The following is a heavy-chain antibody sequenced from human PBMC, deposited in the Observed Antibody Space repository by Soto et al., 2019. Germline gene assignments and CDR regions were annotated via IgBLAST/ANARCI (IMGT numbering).Heavy chain of an antibody. Sequence: PHRLWYSAAGGNFGNYAVPWSRKTQGKGLEYVSAISSNGGSTYYADSVKGRFTISRDNSKNTLYLQMSSLRAEDTAVYYCVKAGFGAALYGMDVWGQGTTVTVSS. V-gene: IGHV3-64D*08. D-gene: IGHD6-6*01. CDR2: ISSNGGST. J-gene: IGHJ6*02. CDR3: VKAGFGAALYGMDV. CDR1: GGNFGNYA.